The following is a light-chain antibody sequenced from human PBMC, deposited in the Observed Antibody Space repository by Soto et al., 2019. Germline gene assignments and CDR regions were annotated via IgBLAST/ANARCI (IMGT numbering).Light chain of an antibody. CDR1: QTISSW. Sequence: DIKLSPNASTLSAAVGDRVTITCRASQTISSWLAWYQQKPGKAPKLLIYKASTLKSGVPSRFSGSGSGTEFTLTISSLQPDDFATYYCQQDNSYSEAFGQGTKVDI. CDR3: QQDNSYSEA. CDR2: KAS. J-gene: IGKJ1*01. V-gene: IGKV1-5*03.